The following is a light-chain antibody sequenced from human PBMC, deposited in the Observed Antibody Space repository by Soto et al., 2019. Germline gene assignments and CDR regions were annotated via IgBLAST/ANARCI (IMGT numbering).Light chain of an antibody. Sequence: EFVLTQSPGTLSLSPGERATLSCRASQTVRNNYLAWYQQKPGQAPRLLIYDASSRATVIPDRFSGGGSGTDFSLPISRLEPEDFAVYYCQQFSSYPLTFGGGTKVEIK. V-gene: IGKV3-20*01. CDR3: QQFSSYPLT. CDR2: DAS. CDR1: QTVRNNY. J-gene: IGKJ4*01.